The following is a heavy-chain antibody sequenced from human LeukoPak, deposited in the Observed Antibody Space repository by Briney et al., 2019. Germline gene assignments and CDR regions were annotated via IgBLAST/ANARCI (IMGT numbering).Heavy chain of an antibody. CDR3: ARGDYGDYKFDY. J-gene: IGHJ4*02. CDR2: IYTSGST. CDR1: GGSISSYY. D-gene: IGHD4-17*01. Sequence: SETLSLTCSVPGGSISSYYWSWIRQPAGEGLEWIGRIYTSGSTNYNPSLKSRVTMSVHTSKNRFSLKLSSVAAEDTAVDYCARGDYGDYKFDYWGQGTLVTVSS. V-gene: IGHV4-4*07.